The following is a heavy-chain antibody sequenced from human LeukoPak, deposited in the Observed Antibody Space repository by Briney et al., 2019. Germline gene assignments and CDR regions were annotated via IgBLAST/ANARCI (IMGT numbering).Heavy chain of an antibody. CDR2: IKEDGSEK. V-gene: IGHV3-7*01. Sequence: GGSLRLSCAASGFTFSNFWMSWVRQAPGKGLEWVANIKEDGSEKNYVDSVKGRFTISRDSAKNSLYLQMNSLRAEDTAVYYCARILSSSHAFDIWGQGTMVTVSS. CDR3: ARILSSSHAFDI. CDR1: GFTFSNFW. J-gene: IGHJ3*02. D-gene: IGHD6-13*01.